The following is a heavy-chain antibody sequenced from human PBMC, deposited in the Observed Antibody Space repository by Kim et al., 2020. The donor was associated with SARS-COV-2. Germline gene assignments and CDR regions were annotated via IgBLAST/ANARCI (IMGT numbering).Heavy chain of an antibody. CDR1: GFTFSSYA. Sequence: GGSLRLSCAASGFTFSSYAMHWVRQAPGKGLEWVAVISYDGSNKYYADSVKGRFTISRDNSKNTLYLQMNSLRAEDTAVYYCARDGPWTYIVGAKGGAFDIWGQGTMVTVSS. CDR2: ISYDGSNK. CDR3: ARDGPWTYIVGAKGGAFDI. J-gene: IGHJ3*02. D-gene: IGHD1-26*01. V-gene: IGHV3-30*04.